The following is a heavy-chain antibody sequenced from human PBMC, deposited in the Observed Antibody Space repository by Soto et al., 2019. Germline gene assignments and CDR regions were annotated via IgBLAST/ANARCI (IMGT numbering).Heavy chain of an antibody. Sequence: EVQLLESGEGLVQPGGSLRLSCAASRFTFSNFAMSWVRQAPGKGLEWVSTITGTSASTYYTDSVKGRFSISRDNSQNTLYLQMNSLTTEDTAVYYCAKGGATYGLLTHDYWGQGTLVTVSS. CDR1: RFTFSNFA. CDR2: ITGTSAST. V-gene: IGHV3-23*01. CDR3: AKGGATYGLLTHDY. D-gene: IGHD3-9*01. J-gene: IGHJ4*02.